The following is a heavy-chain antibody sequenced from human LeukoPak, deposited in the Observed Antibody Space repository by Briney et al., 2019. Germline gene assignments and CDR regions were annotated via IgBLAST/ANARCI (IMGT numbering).Heavy chain of an antibody. Sequence: QTGGSLRLSCTVSGFTVSSNSMSWVRQAPGKGLEWVSFIYSDNTHYSDSVKGRFTISRDNSKNTLYLQMNSLRAEDTAVYYCARDGGYYDYEEGNWFDPWGQGTLVTVSS. CDR1: GFTVSSNS. V-gene: IGHV3-53*01. CDR2: IYSDNT. D-gene: IGHD3-16*01. CDR3: ARDGGYYDYEEGNWFDP. J-gene: IGHJ5*02.